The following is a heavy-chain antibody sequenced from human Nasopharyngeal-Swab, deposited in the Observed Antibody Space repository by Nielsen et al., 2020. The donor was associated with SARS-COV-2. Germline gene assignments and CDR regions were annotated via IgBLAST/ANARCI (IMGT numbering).Heavy chain of an antibody. D-gene: IGHD1-1*01. CDR2: ISSSGSTI. CDR3: ASSQAYNWNDSDAFDI. V-gene: IGHV3-11*04. Sequence: GESLKISCAASGFTFSDYYMSWIRQAPGKGLEWVSYISSSGSTIYYADSVKGQFTISRDNAKNSLYLQMNSLRAEDTAVYYCASSQAYNWNDSDAFDIWGQGTMVTVSS. CDR1: GFTFSDYY. J-gene: IGHJ3*02.